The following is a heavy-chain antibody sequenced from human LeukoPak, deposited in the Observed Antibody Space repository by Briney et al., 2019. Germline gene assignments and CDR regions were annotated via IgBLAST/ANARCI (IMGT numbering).Heavy chain of an antibody. CDR2: IYYSGST. D-gene: IGHD2-15*01. CDR1: GGSISSYY. CDR3: ARAEGATPHFDY. V-gene: IGHV4-59*01. Sequence: SETLSLTCTVSGGSISSYYWSWIRQPPGKGLEWIGYIYYSGSTNYNPSLKSRVTISVDTSKNQFSLKPSSVTAADTAVYYCARAEGATPHFDYWGQGTLVTVSS. J-gene: IGHJ4*02.